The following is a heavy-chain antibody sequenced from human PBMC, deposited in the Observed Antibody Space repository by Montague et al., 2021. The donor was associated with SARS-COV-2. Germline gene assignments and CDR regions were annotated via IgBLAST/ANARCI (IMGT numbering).Heavy chain of an antibody. CDR2: IYYTGST. D-gene: IGHD6-13*01. CDR3: ARSGSSSYSSSPFDY. Sequence: TLSLTCTVSGGSISSAGYDWSWIPQHPGKGLEWIGYIYYTGSTYSYPSLKSPLSISLDTSKNHFTLSLSSATAAATAVYYCARSGSSSYSSSPFDYWGQGTLVTVSS. CDR1: GGSISSAGYD. V-gene: IGHV4-31*01. J-gene: IGHJ4*02.